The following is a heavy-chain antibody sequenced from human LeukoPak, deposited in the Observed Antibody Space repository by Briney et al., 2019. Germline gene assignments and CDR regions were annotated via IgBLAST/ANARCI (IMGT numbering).Heavy chain of an antibody. D-gene: IGHD2-15*01. CDR3: ARDLGCSGGSCYPSLYWFDP. Sequence: SVKVSCKASGGTFSSYAISWVRRAPGQGLEWMGRIIPIFGTANYAQKFQGRVTITTDESTSTAYMELSSLRSEDTAVYYCARDLGCSGGSCYPSLYWFDPWGQGTLVTVSS. CDR2: IIPIFGTA. J-gene: IGHJ5*02. CDR1: GGTFSSYA. V-gene: IGHV1-69*05.